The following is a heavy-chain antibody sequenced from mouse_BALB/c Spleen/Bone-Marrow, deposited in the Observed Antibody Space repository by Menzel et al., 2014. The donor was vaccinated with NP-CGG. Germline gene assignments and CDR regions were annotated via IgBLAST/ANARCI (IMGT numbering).Heavy chain of an antibody. V-gene: IGHV1-82*01. CDR2: IYPGDGDT. CDR1: GYAFSSSW. Sequence: QVQLKQSGPELVKPGASVKITCKASGYAFSSSWMNWVKQRPGQGPEWIGRIYPGDGDTNYNGKFKGRATLTADKSSSTAYMQLSSLTSVDSAVYFCARHAYGNSYWYFDVWGAGTTVTVSS. D-gene: IGHD2-1*01. J-gene: IGHJ1*01. CDR3: ARHAYGNSYWYFDV.